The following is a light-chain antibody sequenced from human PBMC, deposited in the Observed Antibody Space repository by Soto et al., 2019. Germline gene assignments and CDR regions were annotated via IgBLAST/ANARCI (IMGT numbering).Light chain of an antibody. CDR1: SSDVGTYDF. J-gene: IGLJ1*01. CDR2: DVS. Sequence: SVLTQPRSVSGSPGQSVTISCTGTSSDVGTYDFVSWYQQHPGKAPRLMIFDVSERPSGVPDRFSGSKSGNTASLTISGLQAEDEADYYCCLYADMFYVFGTGTKVTVL. V-gene: IGLV2-11*01. CDR3: CLYADMFYV.